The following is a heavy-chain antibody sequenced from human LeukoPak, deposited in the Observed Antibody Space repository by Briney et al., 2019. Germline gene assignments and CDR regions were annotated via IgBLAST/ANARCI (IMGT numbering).Heavy chain of an antibody. J-gene: IGHJ2*01. D-gene: IGHD2-21*02. Sequence: SETLSLTCAVYGGSFSGYYWSWIRQPPGKGLEWIGEINHSGSTNYNPSLKSRVTISVDTSKNQFSLKLSSVTAADTAVYYCARSGPCGGDCLAPDWYFDLWGRGTLVTVSS. V-gene: IGHV4-34*01. CDR1: GGSFSGYY. CDR3: ARSGPCGGDCLAPDWYFDL. CDR2: INHSGST.